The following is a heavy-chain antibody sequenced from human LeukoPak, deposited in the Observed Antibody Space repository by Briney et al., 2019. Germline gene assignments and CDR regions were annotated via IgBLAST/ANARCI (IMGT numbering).Heavy chain of an antibody. V-gene: IGHV3-7*01. CDR1: GFTFSSYW. CDR3: ARVRSGSDNDY. D-gene: IGHD1-26*01. CDR2: IKQDGSEK. Sequence: GGSLRLSCAASGFTFSSYWMSWVRQAPGKGLEWVANIKQDGSEKYYVDSVKGRFTISRDNAKNSLYLQINSLRAEDTAVYYCARVRSGSDNDYWGQGTLVTVSS. J-gene: IGHJ4*02.